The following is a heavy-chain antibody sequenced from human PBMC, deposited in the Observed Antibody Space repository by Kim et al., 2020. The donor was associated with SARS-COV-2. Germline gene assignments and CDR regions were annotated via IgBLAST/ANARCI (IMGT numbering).Heavy chain of an antibody. CDR1: GGSFSGYY. CDR2: INHSGST. D-gene: IGHD2-2*01. CDR3: ARGSLVPAAIGPSPLFDY. V-gene: IGHV4-34*01. Sequence: SETLSLTCAVYGGSFSGYYWSWIRQPPGKGLEWIGEINHSGSTNYNPSLKSRVTISVDTSKNQFSLKLSSETAADTAVYYCARGSLVPAAIGPSPLFDYWGQGTLVTVSS. J-gene: IGHJ4*02.